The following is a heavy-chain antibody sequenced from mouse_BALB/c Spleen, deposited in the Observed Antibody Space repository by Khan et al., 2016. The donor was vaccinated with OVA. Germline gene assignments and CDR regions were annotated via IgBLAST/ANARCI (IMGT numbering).Heavy chain of an antibody. Sequence: EVQLVESGPDLVRPGASVKISCKASGYSFTGYFMHWVMQSPGKSLEWIGRINPHIGETFYNPRFKDKATLTVDESSSTAHLQLSSLASEDTAVYYCTRIYRSDFDYWGQGTTLTVSS. CDR2: INPHIGET. D-gene: IGHD1-1*01. CDR1: GYSFTGYF. V-gene: IGHV1-20*02. J-gene: IGHJ2*01. CDR3: TRIYRSDFDY.